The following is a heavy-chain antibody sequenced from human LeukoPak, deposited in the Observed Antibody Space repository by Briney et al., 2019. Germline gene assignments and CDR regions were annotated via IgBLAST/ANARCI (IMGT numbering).Heavy chain of an antibody. Sequence: PSETLSLTCTVSGGSISSYYWSSIGQPPGKGLEWIGYIYYSGSTNYNPSLKSRVTISVDTSKNQFSLKLSSVTAADTAVYYCARVTYYDILTGYPNDAFDIWGQGTMVTVSS. V-gene: IGHV4-59*01. J-gene: IGHJ3*02. D-gene: IGHD3-9*01. CDR2: IYYSGST. CDR1: GGSISSYY. CDR3: ARVTYYDILTGYPNDAFDI.